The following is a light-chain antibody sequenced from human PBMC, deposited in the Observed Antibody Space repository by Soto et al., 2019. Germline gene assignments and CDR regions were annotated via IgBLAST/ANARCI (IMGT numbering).Light chain of an antibody. J-gene: IGKJ4*01. Sequence: LSQSPSTLSLSPGERVILFCRACHSVHNNHLAWYQQKPVQAPRLLIYDASNRATGIPARFSGSGSGTDFTLTISSLEPEDFAVYYCQQRSNWPPVLTFGGGTKVDI. CDR2: DAS. V-gene: IGKV3-11*01. CDR3: QQRSNWPPVLT. CDR1: HSVHNNH.